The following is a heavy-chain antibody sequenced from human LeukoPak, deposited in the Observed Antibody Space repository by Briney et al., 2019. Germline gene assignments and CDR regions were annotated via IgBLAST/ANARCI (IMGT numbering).Heavy chain of an antibody. Sequence: GESLKISCKTSGYSFTNYWIGWVRQMPGKGLEWMGLIYPDISDTRYSPSFEGQVTISADKSISTAYLQWSSLRASDTAMYYCARGGYTYAYYYYYLDVWGKGTTVTVSS. CDR2: IYPDISDT. V-gene: IGHV5-51*01. D-gene: IGHD5-18*01. J-gene: IGHJ6*03. CDR3: ARGGYTYAYYYYYLDV. CDR1: GYSFTNYW.